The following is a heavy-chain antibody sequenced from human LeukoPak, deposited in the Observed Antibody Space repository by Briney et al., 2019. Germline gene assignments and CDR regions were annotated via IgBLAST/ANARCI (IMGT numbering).Heavy chain of an antibody. J-gene: IGHJ4*02. Sequence: SETLSLTCTVSGGSISSSSYYSGWIRQPPGKGLEWLGSIYYSGNTYYNPSLKSRVTISVDTSKNQFSLKLSSVTAADTAVYYCARQQNRGYGLPFDYWGQGTLVTVSS. CDR3: ARQQNRGYGLPFDY. D-gene: IGHD5-12*01. CDR1: GGSISSSSYY. CDR2: IYYSGNT. V-gene: IGHV4-39*01.